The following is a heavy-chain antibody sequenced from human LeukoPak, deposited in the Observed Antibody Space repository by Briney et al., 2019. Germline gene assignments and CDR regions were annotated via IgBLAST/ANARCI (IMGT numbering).Heavy chain of an antibody. J-gene: IGHJ4*02. CDR1: GFTFSSYA. D-gene: IGHD3-10*01. Sequence: PGRSLRLSCAASGFTFSSYAMHWVRQAPGKGLEWVAVISYDGSNKYYADSVKGRFTISRDNSKNTLYLQMNSLRAEDTAVYYCARERLWFQVYCFDYWGQGTLVTVSS. CDR3: ARERLWFQVYCFDY. V-gene: IGHV3-30-3*01. CDR2: ISYDGSNK.